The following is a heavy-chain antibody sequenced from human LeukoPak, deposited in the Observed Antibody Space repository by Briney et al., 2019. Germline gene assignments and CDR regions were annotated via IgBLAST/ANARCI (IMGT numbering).Heavy chain of an antibody. CDR1: GFTFSSSW. Sequence: GGTLRLSCATSGFTFSSSWMSWVRQAPGKGLEWVGRIKNKTDRRATGSAALVKGRLYISRDDSENTLYLQMERLKAEDIAVCYSSTSQGVVVIYYYGMDVWGQGTTVTVSS. J-gene: IGHJ6*02. D-gene: IGHD2-21*01. CDR3: STSQGVVVIYYYGMDV. V-gene: IGHV3-15*01. CDR2: IKNKTDRRAT.